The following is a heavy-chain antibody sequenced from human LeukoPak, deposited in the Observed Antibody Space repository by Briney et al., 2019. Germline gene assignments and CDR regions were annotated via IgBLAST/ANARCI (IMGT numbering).Heavy chain of an antibody. CDR3: ARSARLMKGVVEVTALDD. D-gene: IGHD3-3*01. Sequence: GGSLRLSCEDSGFTLRSYEMNSVRQAPGKGLEWIAYLSRSGSAFSYADSVKGQFTIARDNAKNSVYLEMNSLRADDTAVYYCARSARLMKGVVEVTALDDWGQGTLVTVSS. V-gene: IGHV3-48*03. CDR1: GFTLRSYE. J-gene: IGHJ4*02. CDR2: LSRSGSAF.